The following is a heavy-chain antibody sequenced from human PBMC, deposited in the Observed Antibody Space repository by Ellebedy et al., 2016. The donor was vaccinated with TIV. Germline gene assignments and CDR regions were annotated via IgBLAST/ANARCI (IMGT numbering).Heavy chain of an antibody. J-gene: IGHJ4*02. CDR1: GGSISSSSYY. V-gene: IGHV4-39*01. CDR2: IYYSGST. D-gene: IGHD6-19*01. CDR3: AVRAVAGDY. Sequence: SETLSLXCTVSGGSISSSSYYWGWIRQPPGKGLEWIGSIYYSGSTYYNPSLKSRVTISVDTSKNQFSLKLSSVTAADTAVYYCAVRAVAGDYWGQGTLVTVSS.